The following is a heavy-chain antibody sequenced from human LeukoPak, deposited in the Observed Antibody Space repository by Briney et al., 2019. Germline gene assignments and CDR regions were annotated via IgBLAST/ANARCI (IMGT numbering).Heavy chain of an antibody. CDR2: LKSKTDGGTT. J-gene: IGHJ4*02. CDR3: TTAAPGWFGELSAY. Sequence: GGSLRLSCAASGFTFSNAWMSWVRQAPGKGLEWVGRLKSKTDGGTTDYAAPVKGRFTISRDDSKNTLYLQMNSLKTEDTAVYYCTTAAPGWFGELSAYWGQGTLVTVSS. V-gene: IGHV3-15*01. CDR1: GFTFSNAW. D-gene: IGHD3-10*01.